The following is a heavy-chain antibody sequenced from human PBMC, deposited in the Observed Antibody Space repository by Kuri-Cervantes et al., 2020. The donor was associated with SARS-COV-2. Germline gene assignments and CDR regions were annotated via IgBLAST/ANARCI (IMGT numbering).Heavy chain of an antibody. CDR1: GYTFTIYG. Sequence: ASVKVSCKASGYTFTIYGISWVRQAPGQGLEWMGWISAYSGNTNYAQNLQGRVTMTTDTSTSTAYMELRSLRSDDTAVYYCARVYGDYYDSSGYYVGNAFDIWGQGTMVTV. D-gene: IGHD3-22*01. V-gene: IGHV1-18*04. J-gene: IGHJ3*02. CDR2: ISAYSGNT. CDR3: ARVYGDYYDSSGYYVGNAFDI.